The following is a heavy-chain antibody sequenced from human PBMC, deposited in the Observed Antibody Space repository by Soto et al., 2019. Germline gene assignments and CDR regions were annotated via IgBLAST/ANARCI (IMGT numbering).Heavy chain of an antibody. J-gene: IGHJ4*02. Sequence: VKVSCKASGYTFTSYGISWVRQAPGQGLEWMGWISAYNGNTNYAQKLQGRVTMTTDTSTSTAYMELRSLRSDDTAVYYCARERSMVRGVVDYFDYWGQGTLVTVSS. V-gene: IGHV1-18*01. CDR3: ARERSMVRGVVDYFDY. CDR1: GYTFTSYG. CDR2: ISAYNGNT. D-gene: IGHD3-10*01.